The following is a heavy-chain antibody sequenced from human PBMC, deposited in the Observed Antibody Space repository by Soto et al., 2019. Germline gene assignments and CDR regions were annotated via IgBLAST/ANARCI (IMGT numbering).Heavy chain of an antibody. D-gene: IGHD6-19*01. CDR2: ISSSSSYI. CDR1: GFTFSSYS. V-gene: IGHV3-21*01. Sequence: GGSLRLSCAASGFTFSSYSTNWVRQAPGKGLEWVSSISSSSSYIYYADSVKGRFTISRDNAKNSLYLQMNSLRAEDTAVYYCARDSVSSGWYGRYWGQGTLVTVSS. CDR3: ARDSVSSGWYGRY. J-gene: IGHJ4*02.